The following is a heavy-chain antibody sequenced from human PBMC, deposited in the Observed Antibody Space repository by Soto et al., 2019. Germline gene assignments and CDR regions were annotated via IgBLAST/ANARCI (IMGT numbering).Heavy chain of an antibody. Sequence: SETLSLTCTVSGGSISSYYWSWIRQPPGKGLEWIGYIYYSGSTNYNPSLKSRVTISVDTSKNQFSLKLSSVTAADTAVYYCARGQTPGYYYYMDVWGKGTTVTVSS. CDR1: GGSISSYY. J-gene: IGHJ6*03. V-gene: IGHV4-59*01. CDR2: IYYSGST. CDR3: ARGQTPGYYYYMDV.